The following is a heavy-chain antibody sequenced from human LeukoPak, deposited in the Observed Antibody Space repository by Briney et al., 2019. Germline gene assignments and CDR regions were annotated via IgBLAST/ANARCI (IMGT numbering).Heavy chain of an antibody. CDR3: AKGNPYYFDY. CDR2: ISSSSSYI. CDR1: GFTFSSYS. J-gene: IGHJ4*02. V-gene: IGHV3-21*04. Sequence: GGSLRLSCAASGFTFSSYSMNWVRQAPGKGLEWVSSISSSSSYIYYADSVKGRFTISRDNSKNTLYLQMNSLRAEDTAVYYCAKGNPYYFDYWGQGTLVTVSS.